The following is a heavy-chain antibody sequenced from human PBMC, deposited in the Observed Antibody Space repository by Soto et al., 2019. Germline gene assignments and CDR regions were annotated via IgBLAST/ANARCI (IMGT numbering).Heavy chain of an antibody. Sequence: VESLKISCNGSEYSFTNYWIAWVRQMPWKGLEWMGIIYPADSDTRYSPSLQGQVTISADESISTAYLQWSSLKASDTAMYYCARHGMQGSYYYGMDVWGQGTTVTVSS. CDR3: ARHGMQGSYYYGMDV. V-gene: IGHV5-51*01. J-gene: IGHJ6*02. D-gene: IGHD1-1*01. CDR1: EYSFTNYW. CDR2: IYPADSDT.